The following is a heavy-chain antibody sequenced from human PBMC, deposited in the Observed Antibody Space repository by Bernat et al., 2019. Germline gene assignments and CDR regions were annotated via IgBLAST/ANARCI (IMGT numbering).Heavy chain of an antibody. Sequence: VQLVESGGGVVQPGRSLRLSCAASGFTFSSYWMSWVRQAPGKGLEWVANIKQDGSEKYYVDSVKGRFTISRDNAKNSLYLQMNSLRAEDTAVYYCARDHGYSYGLDYYYGMDVWGQGTTVTVSS. CDR1: GFTFSSYW. CDR2: IKQDGSEK. CDR3: ARDHGYSYGLDYYYGMDV. V-gene: IGHV3-7*04. J-gene: IGHJ6*02. D-gene: IGHD5-18*01.